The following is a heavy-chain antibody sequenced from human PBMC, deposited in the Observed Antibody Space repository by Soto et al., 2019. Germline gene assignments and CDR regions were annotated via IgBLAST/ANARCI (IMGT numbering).Heavy chain of an antibody. CDR1: GFIFNDYA. D-gene: IGHD2-21*02. Sequence: GGSLRLSCATSGFIFNDYAMTWVRQASGKGLEWVSVINGDGGSTDYADSVRGRFTTSRDNSKSTLYLQMGSLRADDTAVYYCAKPTEFCAGDCYNAFDSWGQGTLVTVSS. J-gene: IGHJ4*02. CDR2: INGDGGST. V-gene: IGHV3-23*01. CDR3: AKPTEFCAGDCYNAFDS.